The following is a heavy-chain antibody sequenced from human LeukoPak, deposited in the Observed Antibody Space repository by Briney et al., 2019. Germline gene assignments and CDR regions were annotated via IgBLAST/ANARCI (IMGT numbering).Heavy chain of an antibody. CDR3: ARDRYCSGGSCYELGFDY. V-gene: IGHV1-18*01. Sequence: ASVKVSCKASVYTFTSYGISWVRQAPGQGLEWMGWISAYNGNTNYAQKLQGRVTMTTDTSTSTAYMELRSLRSDDTAVYYCARDRYCSGGSCYELGFDYWGQGTLVTVSS. CDR1: VYTFTSYG. CDR2: ISAYNGNT. D-gene: IGHD2-15*01. J-gene: IGHJ4*02.